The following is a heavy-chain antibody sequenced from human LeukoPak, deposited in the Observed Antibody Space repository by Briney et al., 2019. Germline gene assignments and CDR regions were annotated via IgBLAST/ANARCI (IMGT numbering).Heavy chain of an antibody. CDR3: ARARAYYMDV. J-gene: IGHJ6*03. Sequence: ASVKVSCKASGYTFTGYYMHWVRQAPGQGGEWMGRINPNSGGTKYAQKFQGRATITRDTSISTAYMELSRLRSDDTAVYYCARARAYYMDVWGKGTTVTVSS. D-gene: IGHD3-10*01. CDR1: GYTFTGYY. CDR2: INPNSGGT. V-gene: IGHV1-2*06.